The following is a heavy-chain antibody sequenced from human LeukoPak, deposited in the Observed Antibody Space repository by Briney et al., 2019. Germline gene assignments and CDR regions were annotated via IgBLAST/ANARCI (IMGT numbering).Heavy chain of an antibody. J-gene: IGHJ4*02. CDR1: GFTFSSYG. CDR2: IRYDGSNK. D-gene: IGHD2-2*01. V-gene: IGHV3-30*02. Sequence: GGSLRLSCAASGFTFSSYGMHWVRQAPGKGLEWVAFIRYDGSNKYYADSVKGRFTISRDNSKNTLYLQMNSLRAEDTAVYYCAKDLGPAATYLDYWGQGTLVTVSS. CDR3: AKDLGPAATYLDY.